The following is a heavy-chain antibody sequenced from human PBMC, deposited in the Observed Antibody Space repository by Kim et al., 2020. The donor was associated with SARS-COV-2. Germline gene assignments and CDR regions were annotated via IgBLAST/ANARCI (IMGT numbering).Heavy chain of an antibody. CDR1: GYSFTSYW. J-gene: IGHJ3*02. V-gene: IGHV5-51*01. CDR2: IYPGDSDT. Sequence: GESLKISCKGSGYSFTSYWIGWVRQMPGKGLEWMGIIYPGDSDTRYSPSFQGQVTISADKSISTAYLQWSSLKASDTAMYYCARHELAVFGNPRAFDIWGQGTMVTVSS. D-gene: IGHD3-10*02. CDR3: ARHELAVFGNPRAFDI.